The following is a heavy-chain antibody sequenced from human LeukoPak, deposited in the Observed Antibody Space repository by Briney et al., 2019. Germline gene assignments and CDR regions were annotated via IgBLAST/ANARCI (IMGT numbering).Heavy chain of an antibody. V-gene: IGHV3-9*03. J-gene: IGHJ3*02. Sequence: AGGSLRLSCAASGFTFSSYEMNWVRQAPGKGLEWVSGISWNSGSIGYADSVKGRFTISRDNAKNSLYLQMNSLRAEDMALYYCAKDSQSGSYTYDAFDIWGQGTMVTVSS. CDR3: AKDSQSGSYTYDAFDI. CDR1: GFTFSSYE. CDR2: ISWNSGSI. D-gene: IGHD1-26*01.